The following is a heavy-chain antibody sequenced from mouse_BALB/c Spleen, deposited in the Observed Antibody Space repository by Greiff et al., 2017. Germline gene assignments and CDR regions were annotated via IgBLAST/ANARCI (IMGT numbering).Heavy chain of an antibody. J-gene: IGHJ3*01. D-gene: IGHD1-1*02. V-gene: IGHV2-2*02. CDR1: GFSLTSYG. CDR2: IWSGGST. Sequence: VQLQESGPGLVQPSQSLSITCTVSGFSLTSYGVHWVRQSPGKGLEWLGVIWSGGSTDYNAAFISRLSISKDNSKSQVFFKMNSLQANDTAIYYCASMVHWGQGTLVTVSA. CDR3: ASMVH.